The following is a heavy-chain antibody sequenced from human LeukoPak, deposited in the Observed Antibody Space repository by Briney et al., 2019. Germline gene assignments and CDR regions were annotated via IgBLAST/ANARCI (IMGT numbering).Heavy chain of an antibody. CDR3: ARGGYSYGYFDY. D-gene: IGHD5-18*01. CDR1: GGSISSGDYY. J-gene: IGHJ4*02. Sequence: SQTLSLTCTHSGGSISSGDYYWSWIRQPPGKGLEWIGYIYYSGSTYYNPSLKSRVTISVDTSKNQFSLKLSSVTAADTAVYYCARGGYSYGYFDYWGQGTLVTVST. V-gene: IGHV4-30-4*08. CDR2: IYYSGST.